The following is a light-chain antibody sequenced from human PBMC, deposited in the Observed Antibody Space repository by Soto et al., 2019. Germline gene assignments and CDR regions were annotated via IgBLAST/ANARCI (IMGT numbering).Light chain of an antibody. CDR1: QSVTSTK. CDR2: GAS. V-gene: IGKV3-20*01. CDR3: QQYGSSPCT. J-gene: IGKJ2*02. Sequence: EIVLTQSPGTLSLSPGERATLSCRASQSVTSTKLAWYQQKPGQAPRLLIYGASTRATGIQDRFSGSGSGTDFTLTISRLEPEDFAMYYCQQYGSSPCTFGQGTKLEIK.